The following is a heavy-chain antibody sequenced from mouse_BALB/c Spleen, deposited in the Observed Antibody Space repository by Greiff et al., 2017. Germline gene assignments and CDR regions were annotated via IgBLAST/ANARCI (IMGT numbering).Heavy chain of an antibody. CDR1: GYTFTSYW. D-gene: IGHD1-1*02. CDR2: IYPGSGST. Sequence: LQQPGSELVRPGASVKLSCKASGYTFTSYWMHWVKQRHGQGLEWIGNIYPGSGSTNYDEKFKSKGTLTVDTSSSTAYMHLSSLTSEDSAVYYCTRSYGGSAMDYWGQGTSVTVSS. J-gene: IGHJ4*01. V-gene: IGHV1S22*01. CDR3: TRSYGGSAMDY.